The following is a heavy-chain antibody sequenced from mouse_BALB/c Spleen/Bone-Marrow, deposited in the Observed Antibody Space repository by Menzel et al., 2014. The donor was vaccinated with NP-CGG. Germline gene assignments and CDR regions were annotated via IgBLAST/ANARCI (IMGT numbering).Heavy chain of an antibody. D-gene: IGHD3-1*01. Sequence: EVQLVESGGGLVQPGGSLKLSCAASGFTFSSYTMSWVRQTPEKRLEWVAYISNGGGSTSYPDTVKGRFTISRDNAKNALYLQMSSLKSEDTAMYYCSRHVGNPYAMDYWGKEPQSPSPQ. CDR1: GFTFSSYT. J-gene: IGHJ4*01. CDR2: ISNGGGST. CDR3: SRHVGNPYAMDY. V-gene: IGHV5-12-2*01.